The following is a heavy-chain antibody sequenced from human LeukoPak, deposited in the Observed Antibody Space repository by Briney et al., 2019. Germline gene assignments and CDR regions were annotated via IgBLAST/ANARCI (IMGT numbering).Heavy chain of an antibody. CDR1: GYTFTSYD. J-gene: IGHJ4*02. CDR3: ARDPGIGYCSGGSCFDY. V-gene: IGHV1-8*01. CDR2: MNPNSGNT. D-gene: IGHD2-15*01. Sequence: ASVKVSCKASGYTFTSYDINWVRQATGQGLEWMGWMNPNSGNTGYAQKFQGRVTMTRNTSISTAYMELSSLRSEDTAVYYCARDPGIGYCSGGSCFDYWGQGTLVTVSS.